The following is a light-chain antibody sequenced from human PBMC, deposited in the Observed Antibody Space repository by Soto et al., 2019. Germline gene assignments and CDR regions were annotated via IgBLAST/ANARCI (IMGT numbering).Light chain of an antibody. CDR1: QSVSSSY. Sequence: EIVLTQSPGTLSLSPGEGATLSCRASQSVSSSYLAWYQQKPGQAPRLLIYAASIRATGVPDRFSGSGSGTDFALTISRLEAEDFAVYYCQQYGSSPWTFGQGTKVEIK. CDR2: AAS. J-gene: IGKJ1*01. CDR3: QQYGSSPWT. V-gene: IGKV3-20*01.